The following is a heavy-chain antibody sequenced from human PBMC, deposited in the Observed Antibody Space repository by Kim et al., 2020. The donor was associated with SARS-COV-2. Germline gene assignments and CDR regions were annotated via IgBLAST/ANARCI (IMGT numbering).Heavy chain of an antibody. J-gene: IGHJ4*02. V-gene: IGHV4-34*01. CDR3: ARVSSRQWLGYYFDY. CDR2: INHSGST. CDR1: GGSFSGYY. Sequence: SETLSLTCAVYGGSFSGYYWSWIRQPPGKGLEWIGEINHSGSTNYNPSLKSRVTISVDTSKNQFSLKLSSVTAADTAVYYCARVSSRQWLGYYFDYWGQGTLVTVSS. D-gene: IGHD6-19*01.